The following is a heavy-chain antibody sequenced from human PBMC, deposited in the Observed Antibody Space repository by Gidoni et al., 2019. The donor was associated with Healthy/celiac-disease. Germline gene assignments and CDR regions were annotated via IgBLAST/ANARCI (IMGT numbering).Heavy chain of an antibody. V-gene: IGHV4-34*01. CDR1: GGSFSGYY. Sequence: QVQLQQWGAGLLKPSETLSLTCAVYGGSFSGYYWSWIRQPPGKGLEWIGEINHSGSTNYNPSLKSRVTISVDTSKNQFSLKLSSVTAADTAVYYCARGYRDYVWGSYRSGFDYWGQGTLVTVSS. D-gene: IGHD3-16*02. J-gene: IGHJ4*02. CDR3: ARGYRDYVWGSYRSGFDY. CDR2: INHSGST.